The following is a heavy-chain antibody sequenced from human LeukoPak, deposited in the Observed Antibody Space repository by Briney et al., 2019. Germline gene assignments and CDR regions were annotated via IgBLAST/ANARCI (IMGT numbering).Heavy chain of an antibody. CDR3: ARHRPEMRSGYFLSYAFDI. Sequence: GGSLRLSCAASGFTFSSYSMNWVRQAPGKGLEWVSYISSSSSTIYYADSVKGRFTISRDNAKNSLYLQMNSLRDEDTAVYYCARHRPEMRSGYFLSYAFDIWGQGTMVTVSS. J-gene: IGHJ3*02. D-gene: IGHD3-3*01. CDR2: ISSSSSTI. CDR1: GFTFSSYS. V-gene: IGHV3-48*02.